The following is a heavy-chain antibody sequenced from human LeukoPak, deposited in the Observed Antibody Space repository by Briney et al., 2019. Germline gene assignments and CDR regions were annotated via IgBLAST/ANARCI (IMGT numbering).Heavy chain of an antibody. D-gene: IGHD3-22*01. V-gene: IGHV3-23*01. J-gene: IGHJ4*02. CDR3: AKDHQPRITMIVVVIVPFDY. CDR2: ISGIGGST. Sequence: GGSLRLSCAASGFTFSSYAMSWVRQAPGKGLEWVSAISGIGGSTYYADSVKGRFTISRDNSKNTLYLQMNSLRAEDTAVYYYAKDHQPRITMIVVVIVPFDYWGQGTLVTVSS. CDR1: GFTFSSYA.